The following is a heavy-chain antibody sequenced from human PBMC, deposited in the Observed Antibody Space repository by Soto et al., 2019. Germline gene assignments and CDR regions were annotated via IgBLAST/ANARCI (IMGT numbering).Heavy chain of an antibody. CDR3: AKDRRPYSSSSGPGNYCYGMDV. Sequence: GGSLRLSCAASGFTFSSYSMNWVRQAPGKGLEWVSSISSSSSYIYYADSVKGRFTISRDNAKNSLYLQMNSLRAEDTAVYYCAKDRRPYSSSSGPGNYCYGMDVWGQGTTVTVSS. J-gene: IGHJ6*02. CDR1: GFTFSSYS. CDR2: ISSSSSYI. V-gene: IGHV3-21*01. D-gene: IGHD6-6*01.